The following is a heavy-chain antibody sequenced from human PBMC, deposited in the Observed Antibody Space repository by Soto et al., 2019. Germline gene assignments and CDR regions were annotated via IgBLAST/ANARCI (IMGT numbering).Heavy chain of an antibody. J-gene: IGHJ4*02. V-gene: IGHV3-7*05. CDR3: ARRNKGRTKIEYYFDY. Sequence: GGSLRLSCAASGFTFSSYWMSWVRQAPGKGLEWVANIKQDGSEKYYVDSVKCRFTISRDNAKNSLYLQMNSLRAEDTAVYYCARRNKGRTKIEYYFDYWGQGTLVTVSS. CDR1: GFTFSSYW. CDR2: IKQDGSEK.